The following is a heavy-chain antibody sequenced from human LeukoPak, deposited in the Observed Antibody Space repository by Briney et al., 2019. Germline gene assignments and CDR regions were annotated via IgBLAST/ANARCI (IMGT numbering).Heavy chain of an antibody. Sequence: PSETLSLTCAVYGGSFSGYYWSWIRQPPGKGLEWIGEINHSGSTNYNPSLKSRVTISVDTSKNRFSLKLSSVTAADTAVYYCARFGIAAAALDYWGQGTLVTVSS. CDR3: ARFGIAAAALDY. CDR2: INHSGST. D-gene: IGHD6-13*01. V-gene: IGHV4-34*01. CDR1: GGSFSGYY. J-gene: IGHJ4*02.